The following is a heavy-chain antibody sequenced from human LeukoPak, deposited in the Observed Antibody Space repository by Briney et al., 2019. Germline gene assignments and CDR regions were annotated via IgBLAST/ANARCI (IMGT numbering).Heavy chain of an antibody. D-gene: IGHD3-9*01. CDR3: ARAPRRHYDILTGYRNWFDP. Sequence: GSLRLSCAASGFTFSSYSMNWVRQAPGKGLEWIGEINHSGSTNYNPSLKSRVTISVDTSKNQFSLKLSSVTAADTAVYYCARAPRRHYDILTGYRNWFDPWGQGTLVTVSS. V-gene: IGHV4-34*01. J-gene: IGHJ5*02. CDR2: INHSGST. CDR1: GFTFSSYS.